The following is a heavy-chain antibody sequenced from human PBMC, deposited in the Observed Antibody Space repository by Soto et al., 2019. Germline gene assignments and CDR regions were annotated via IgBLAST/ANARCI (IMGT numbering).Heavy chain of an antibody. CDR3: ARSPDDSSGYRSLGYYYGMDV. CDR1: GFTFSSYA. Sequence: GGSLRLSCAASGFTFSSYAMHWVRQAPGKGLEWVAVISYDGSNKYYADSVKGRFTISRDNSKNTLYLQMNSLRAEGTAVYYCARSPDDSSGYRSLGYYYGMDVWGQGTTVTVSS. J-gene: IGHJ6*02. CDR2: ISYDGSNK. D-gene: IGHD3-22*01. V-gene: IGHV3-30-3*01.